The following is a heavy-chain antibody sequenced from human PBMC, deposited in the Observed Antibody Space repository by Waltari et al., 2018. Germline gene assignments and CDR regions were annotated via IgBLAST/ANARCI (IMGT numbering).Heavy chain of an antibody. Sequence: EVHLVESGGGLIKPGESLRLSCGASGFTFSDAWMSWVRQVPGKGPEWVGLIKKKSDGGTTEYAGPVKGRFTISRDDSKHTLDLQMNSLKTEDTAVYYCVTGGHYFGAWGQGTLVTVSS. D-gene: IGHD1-26*01. CDR2: IKKKSDGGTT. CDR1: GFTFSDAW. CDR3: VTGGHYFGA. J-gene: IGHJ5*02. V-gene: IGHV3-15*01.